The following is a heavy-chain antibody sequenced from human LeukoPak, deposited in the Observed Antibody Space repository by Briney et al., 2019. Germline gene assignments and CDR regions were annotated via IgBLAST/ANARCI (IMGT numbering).Heavy chain of an antibody. CDR1: GFTFSSYS. D-gene: IGHD3-10*01. CDR2: ISNSSSYI. CDR3: ARGGKEVRGVAYYYYYMDV. Sequence: GGSLRLSCAASGFTFSSYSMNWVRQAPGKGLEWVSSISNSSSYIYSAESVKGRFTISRDNSKNTLYLQMKSLRAEDTAVYYCARGGKEVRGVAYYYYYMDVWGKGTTVTISS. J-gene: IGHJ6*03. V-gene: IGHV3-21*04.